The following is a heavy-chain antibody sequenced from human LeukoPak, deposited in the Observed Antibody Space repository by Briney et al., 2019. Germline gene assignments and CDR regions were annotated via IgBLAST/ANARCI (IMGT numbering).Heavy chain of an antibody. CDR1: GFTFSSYA. D-gene: IGHD6-19*01. CDR2: ISYDGSNK. J-gene: IGHJ4*01. CDR3: ARAPMYPPGYSSGSYYSDY. V-gene: IGHV3-30-3*01. Sequence: GGSLRLSCGASGFTFSSYAMHWVRQAPGKGLEWVAVISYDGSNKYYADSVKGRFTISRDNSKNTLYLQMNSLRAEDTAVYYCARAPMYPPGYSSGSYYSDYLGHCTLVTVFS.